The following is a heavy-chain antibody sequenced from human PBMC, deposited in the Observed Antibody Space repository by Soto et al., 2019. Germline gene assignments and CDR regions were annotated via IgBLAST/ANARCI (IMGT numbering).Heavy chain of an antibody. J-gene: IGHJ4*02. Sequence: PVRSLRLSCVASGFTFSRFWMNWIRQIPGKGLEWVAIINQDGSEKFYVDSVKGRFAISRDTAKNSLFLQMNSLRAEDTAVYYCARKMMGSFDSWGQGALVTVSS. D-gene: IGHD3-16*01. CDR1: GFTFSRFW. CDR3: ARKMMGSFDS. CDR2: INQDGSEK. V-gene: IGHV3-7*03.